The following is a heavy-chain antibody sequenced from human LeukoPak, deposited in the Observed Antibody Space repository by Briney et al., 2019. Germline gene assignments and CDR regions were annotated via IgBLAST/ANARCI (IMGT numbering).Heavy chain of an antibody. CDR2: ISGSGGST. Sequence: TGGSLRVSCAASGFTFSSYAMSWVRQAPGKGLEWVSAISGSGGSTYYADSVKGRFSISRDNSKNTLYLQMNSLRAEDTAVYYCAKDTPSSSIAVTQFDYWGQGTLVTVSS. CDR3: AKDTPSSSIAVTQFDY. J-gene: IGHJ4*02. D-gene: IGHD6-19*01. CDR1: GFTFSSYA. V-gene: IGHV3-23*01.